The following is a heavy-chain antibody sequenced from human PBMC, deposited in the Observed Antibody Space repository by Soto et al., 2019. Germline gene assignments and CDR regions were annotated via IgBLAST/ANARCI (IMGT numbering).Heavy chain of an antibody. J-gene: IGHJ6*02. V-gene: IGHV1-46*01. Sequence: GASVKVSCKASGLSFSDYFMHWVRQAPGQGLEWMGIINPSGDSRNYAQKFQGRVTITRDTSTSTVYMDLSSLRYEDTAVYYCARDDYYGSGSPRPATTNYYYYYGMDVWGQGTTVTVSS. CDR1: GLSFSDYF. CDR3: ARDDYYGSGSPRPATTNYYYYYGMDV. D-gene: IGHD3-10*01. CDR2: INPSGDSR.